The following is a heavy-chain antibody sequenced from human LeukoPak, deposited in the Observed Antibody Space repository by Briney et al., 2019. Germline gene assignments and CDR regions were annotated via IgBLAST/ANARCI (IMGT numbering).Heavy chain of an antibody. CDR1: GGSISSYY. CDR2: IYYSGST. J-gene: IGHJ4*02. V-gene: IGHV4-59*08. CDR3: ARRLSRGGRLAGFDY. D-gene: IGHD2-15*01. Sequence: PSETLSLTCTVSGGSISSYYWSWIRQPPGKGLEWIGYIYYSGSTNYNPSLKSRVTISVDTSKNQFSLKLSSVTAADTAVYYCARRLSRGGRLAGFDYWGQGTLVTVSS.